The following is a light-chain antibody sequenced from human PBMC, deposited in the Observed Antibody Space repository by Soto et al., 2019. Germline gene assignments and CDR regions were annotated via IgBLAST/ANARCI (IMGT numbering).Light chain of an antibody. CDR1: QSDGSNY. J-gene: IGKJ1*01. V-gene: IGKV3-20*01. CDR3: QRDDNSSWT. Sequence: DIVLTQSPGTLSLSPGDRATLSCSASQSDGSNYLAWYQQKPGQAPRLLIYGTSSRAAGIPDRFTGSGSGTDFTLTISRLEPEDFAVYYCQRDDNSSWTFGPGTKVDIK. CDR2: GTS.